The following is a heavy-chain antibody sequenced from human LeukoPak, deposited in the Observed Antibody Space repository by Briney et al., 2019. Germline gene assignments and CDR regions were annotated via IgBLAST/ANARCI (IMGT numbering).Heavy chain of an antibody. D-gene: IGHD4-11*01. CDR1: GFTFSSYG. Sequence: PGGSLKLSCAASGFTFSSYGMHWVRQAPGKGLEWVAVISYDGSNKYYADSVKGRFTISRDNSKNTLYLQMNSLRAEDTAVYYCAKDGGGGDYIPFDYWGQGTLVTVSS. CDR2: ISYDGSNK. V-gene: IGHV3-30*18. CDR3: AKDGGGGDYIPFDY. J-gene: IGHJ4*02.